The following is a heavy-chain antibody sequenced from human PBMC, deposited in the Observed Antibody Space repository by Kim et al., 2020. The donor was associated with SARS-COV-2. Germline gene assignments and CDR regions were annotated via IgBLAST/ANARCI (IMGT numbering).Heavy chain of an antibody. V-gene: IGHV1-69*13. D-gene: IGHD1-26*01. CDR1: GGTFSSYA. CDR2: IIPIFGTA. CDR3: ASPVGVVGATIHYYYGMDV. Sequence: SVKVSCKASGGTFSSYAISWVRQAPGQGLEWMGGIIPIFGTANYAQKFQGRVTITADESTSTAYMELSSLRSEDTAVYYCASPVGVVGATIHYYYGMDVWGQGTTVTVSS. J-gene: IGHJ6*02.